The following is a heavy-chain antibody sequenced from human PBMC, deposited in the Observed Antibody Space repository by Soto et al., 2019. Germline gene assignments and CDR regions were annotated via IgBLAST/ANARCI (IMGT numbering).Heavy chain of an antibody. D-gene: IGHD3-10*01. CDR3: ARANRIPMVRRAIIKRKAFDP. Sequence: SVKVSCKASGGTFSSYAISWVRQAPGQGLEWMGGIIPIFGTANYAQKFQGRVTITADESTSTAYMELSSLRSEDTAVYYCARANRIPMVRRAIIKRKAFDPWGQGTLVTVSS. J-gene: IGHJ5*02. CDR2: IIPIFGTA. V-gene: IGHV1-69*13. CDR1: GGTFSSYA.